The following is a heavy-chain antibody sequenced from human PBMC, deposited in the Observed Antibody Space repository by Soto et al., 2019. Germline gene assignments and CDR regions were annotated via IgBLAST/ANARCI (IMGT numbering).Heavy chain of an antibody. D-gene: IGHD6-19*01. CDR1: GGSFSGYY. CDR3: VSGGSPYYYYFMDV. CDR2: INHSGSS. Sequence: PSETLSLTCAVYGGSFSGYYWSWIRQPPGKGLEWIGEINHSGSSNYNPSLKSRVTISVDTSKNQFSLRLSSVTAADTAVYYCVSGGSPYYYYFMDVWGKGTTVTGSS. V-gene: IGHV4-34*01. J-gene: IGHJ6*03.